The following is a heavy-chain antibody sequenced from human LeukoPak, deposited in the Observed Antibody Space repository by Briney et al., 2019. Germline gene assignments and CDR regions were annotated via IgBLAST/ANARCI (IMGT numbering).Heavy chain of an antibody. J-gene: IGHJ4*02. CDR2: VSTGATT. CDR1: GFTVSSNH. CDR3: ARVPYGDYDHVDY. Sequence: GGSLRLSCAASGFTVSSNHMSWVRQAPGKGLEWVSGVSTGATTYYADSVKGRFTISRDNAKNSLYLQMNSLRAEDTAVYYCARVPYGDYDHVDYWGQGTLVTVSS. D-gene: IGHD4-17*01. V-gene: IGHV3-66*01.